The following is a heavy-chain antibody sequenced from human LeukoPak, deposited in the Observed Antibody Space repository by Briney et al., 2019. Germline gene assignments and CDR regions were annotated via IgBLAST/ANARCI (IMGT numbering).Heavy chain of an antibody. Sequence: GGSLRLSCAASGFSFSSYEMNWVRQAPGKGLEWVSYISSSGSSLNYADSVKGRVTISRDNAKNSLYLQMKSLRVEDTAVYYCARVGITMVRGVIISGWSAFDYWGQGTLVTVSS. V-gene: IGHV3-48*03. CDR2: ISSSGSSL. J-gene: IGHJ4*02. CDR3: ARVGITMVRGVIISGWSAFDY. D-gene: IGHD3-10*01. CDR1: GFSFSSYE.